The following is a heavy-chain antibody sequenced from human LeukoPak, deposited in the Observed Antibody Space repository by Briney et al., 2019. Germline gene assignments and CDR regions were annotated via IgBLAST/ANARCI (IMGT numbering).Heavy chain of an antibody. Sequence: SQTLSLTSTVSGGSISSGSYYWSWIRQPAGKGLEWIGRIYTSGSTNYNPSLKSRVTISVDTSKNQFSLKLSSVTAADTAVYYCARGTSSIAARPSRGTYYYYMDVWGKGTTVTVSS. CDR2: IYTSGST. D-gene: IGHD6-6*01. V-gene: IGHV4-61*02. CDR1: GGSISSGSYY. J-gene: IGHJ6*03. CDR3: ARGTSSIAARPSRGTYYYYMDV.